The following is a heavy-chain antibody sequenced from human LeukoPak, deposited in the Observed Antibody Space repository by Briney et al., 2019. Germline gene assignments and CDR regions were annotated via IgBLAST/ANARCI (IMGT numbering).Heavy chain of an antibody. D-gene: IGHD2-21*02. Sequence: GGSLRLSCAASEFSVGSNYMTWVRQAPGKGLEWVSLIYSGGSTYYADSVKGRFTISRDNSKNTLYLQMNSLRAEDTAVYYCARPRLGVTVFDYWGQGTLVTVSS. J-gene: IGHJ4*02. V-gene: IGHV3-66*04. CDR2: IYSGGST. CDR1: EFSVGSNY. CDR3: ARPRLGVTVFDY.